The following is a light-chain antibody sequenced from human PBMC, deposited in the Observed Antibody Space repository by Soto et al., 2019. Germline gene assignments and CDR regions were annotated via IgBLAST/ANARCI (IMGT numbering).Light chain of an antibody. CDR3: QQRSNWPT. Sequence: TLSLSPGERATLSCRASQSVSSYLAWYQQKPGQAPRLLIYDASNRATGIPARFSGSGSGTDFTLTISSLEPEDFAVYYCQQRSNWPTFGGGTKVDIK. V-gene: IGKV3-11*01. CDR1: QSVSSY. J-gene: IGKJ4*01. CDR2: DAS.